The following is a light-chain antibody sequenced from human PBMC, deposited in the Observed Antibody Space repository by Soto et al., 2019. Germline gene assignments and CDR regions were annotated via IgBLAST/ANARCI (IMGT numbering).Light chain of an antibody. Sequence: DFVMTHTPLSLSVAPGQPASISCKSSQSLLHITGETFLFWYLQKPGQSPQLLIYEVSTRVSGVPDRFSGSGSGTDFTLEISRVETDDVGIYYCMQSTQLPPTFGQGTRLEIK. J-gene: IGKJ5*01. CDR1: QSLLHITGETF. CDR2: EVS. V-gene: IGKV2D-29*02. CDR3: MQSTQLPPT.